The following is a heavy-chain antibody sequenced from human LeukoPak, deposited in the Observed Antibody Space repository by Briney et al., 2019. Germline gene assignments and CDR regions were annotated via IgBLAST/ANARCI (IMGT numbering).Heavy chain of an antibody. CDR2: ISSSSSTI. CDR3: ARVEGQQLVNYYYYYMDV. D-gene: IGHD6-13*01. J-gene: IGHJ6*03. Sequence: GGSLRLSCAASGFTFSSYSMNWVRQAPGKGLEWVSYISSSSSTIYYADSVKGRFTISRDNAKNSLYLQMNSLRAEDTAVYYCARVEGQQLVNYYYYYMDVWGKGTTVSVS. V-gene: IGHV3-48*01. CDR1: GFTFSSYS.